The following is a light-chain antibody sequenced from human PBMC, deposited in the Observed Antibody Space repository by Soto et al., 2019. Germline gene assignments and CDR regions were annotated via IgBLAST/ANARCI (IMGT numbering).Light chain of an antibody. Sequence: QSVLTQPPSVSGAPGQGVTISCTGSSSNIGAGYDVHWYQQLPGTAPKLLIYVNTNRPSGVPDRFSGSKSGTSASLAITGLQADDEADYYCQSYDTSLRGWVFGGGTKVTVL. CDR3: QSYDTSLRGWV. CDR2: VNT. J-gene: IGLJ3*02. CDR1: SSNIGAGYD. V-gene: IGLV1-40*01.